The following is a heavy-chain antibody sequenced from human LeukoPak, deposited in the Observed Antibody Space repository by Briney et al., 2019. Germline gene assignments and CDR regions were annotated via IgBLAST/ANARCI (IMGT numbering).Heavy chain of an antibody. CDR3: ARDKLRYFDWLSRANWFDP. D-gene: IGHD3-9*01. CDR1: GFTFSSYS. CDR2: ISYDGSNK. V-gene: IGHV3-30*03. J-gene: IGHJ5*02. Sequence: GGSLRLSCVASGFTFSSYSMNWIRQAPGKGLEWVAVISYDGSNKYYADSVKGRFTISRDNSKNTLYLQMNSLRAEDTAVYYCARDKLRYFDWLSRANWFDPWGQGTLVTVSS.